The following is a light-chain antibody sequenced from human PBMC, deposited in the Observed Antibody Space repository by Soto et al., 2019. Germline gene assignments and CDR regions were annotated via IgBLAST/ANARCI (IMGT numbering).Light chain of an antibody. CDR3: AAWDDSLKVV. J-gene: IGLJ3*02. V-gene: IGLV1-44*01. CDR1: SSNIGSNT. Sequence: QSVLTQPPSASATPGQRVTISCSGSSSNIGSNTVNWYQQLPGTAPKLLIYGDNQRPSGVPDRFSGSKSGTSASLAISGLQSEDEADYYCAAWDDSLKVVFGGGTKLTVL. CDR2: GDN.